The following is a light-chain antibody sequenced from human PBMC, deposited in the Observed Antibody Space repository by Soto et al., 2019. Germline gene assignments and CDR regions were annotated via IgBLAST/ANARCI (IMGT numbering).Light chain of an antibody. CDR3: SSHAGIINVV. Sequence: QSALTQPPSVSGSPGQSVTISCTGTSTDFVSYNRVSWYQQPPGTAPKLIIYEASNRPSGVPDRFSGSKSGNTASLTVSGLLAEDEADYYCSSHAGIINVVFGGGTQLTVL. CDR1: STDFVSYNR. J-gene: IGLJ3*02. CDR2: EAS. V-gene: IGLV2-18*02.